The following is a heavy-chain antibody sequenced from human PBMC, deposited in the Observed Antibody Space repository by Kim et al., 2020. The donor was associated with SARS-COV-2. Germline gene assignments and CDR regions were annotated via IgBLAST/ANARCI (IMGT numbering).Heavy chain of an antibody. V-gene: IGHV6-1*01. CDR3: ARDLGYPTSGYYYYYGMDV. Sequence: SQTLSLTCAISGDSVSSNSAAWNWIRQSPSRGLEWLGRTYYRSKWYNDYAVSVKSRITINPDTSKNQFSLQLNSVTPEDTAVYYCARDLGYPTSGYYYYYGMDVWGQGTTVTVSS. CDR1: GDSVSSNSAA. D-gene: IGHD5-18*01. CDR2: TYYRSKWYN. J-gene: IGHJ6*02.